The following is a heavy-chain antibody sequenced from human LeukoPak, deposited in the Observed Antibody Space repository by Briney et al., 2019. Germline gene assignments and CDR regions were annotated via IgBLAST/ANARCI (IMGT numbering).Heavy chain of an antibody. CDR1: GFSFSRYW. J-gene: IGHJ4*02. Sequence: PGGSLRLSCTASGFSFSRYWMHWVRQAPGKGLVWVSYIDTEGSTTSYADSVKGRFTISRDNAKNSLYLQMNSLRAEDTALYYCTKDNMGDYYGSGSYYIDYYFDYWGQGTLVTVSS. D-gene: IGHD3-10*01. CDR2: IDTEGSTT. CDR3: TKDNMGDYYGSGSYYIDYYFDY. V-gene: IGHV3-74*01.